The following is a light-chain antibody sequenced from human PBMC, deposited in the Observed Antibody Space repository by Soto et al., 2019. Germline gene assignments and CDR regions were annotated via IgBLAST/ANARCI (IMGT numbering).Light chain of an antibody. CDR1: SSDVGGYNY. CDR3: SSYTGSSTV. CDR2: EVS. Sequence: QSALTQPASVSGSPGQSITISCTGTSSDVGGYNYVSWYQQHPGKAPKLMIYEVSNRPSGVSNRFSGSKSGNTASLTISGPQAEDEADYYCSSYTGSSTVFGTGTKLTVL. J-gene: IGLJ1*01. V-gene: IGLV2-14*01.